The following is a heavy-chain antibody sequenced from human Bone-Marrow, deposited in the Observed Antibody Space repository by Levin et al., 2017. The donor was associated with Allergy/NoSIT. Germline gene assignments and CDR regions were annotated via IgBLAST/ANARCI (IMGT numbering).Heavy chain of an antibody. CDR2: IFVGGPT. CDR3: ARAWIQLGYFDP. V-gene: IGHV4-39*01. D-gene: IGHD5-18*01. Sequence: SETLSLTCSVSGDSISSSSYYWAWIRQPPGKGLEWIGSIFVGGPTYSNSSLKTRVTIVGDASKNQFSLNLRSVTAADTAVYYCARAWIQLGYFDPWGQGTVVTVSS. CDR1: GDSISSSSYY. J-gene: IGHJ5*02.